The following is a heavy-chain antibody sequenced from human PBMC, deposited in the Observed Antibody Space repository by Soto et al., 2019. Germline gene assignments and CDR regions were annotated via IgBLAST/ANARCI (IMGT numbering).Heavy chain of an antibody. CDR3: ARARLVDPMAFDY. CDR2: INHSGST. Sequence: QVQLQQWGAGLLKPSETLSLTCAVYGVTFSGYYWSWIRQPPGKGLEWIGEINHSGSTNYNPSLKSRVTISVDTSKNQFSLKLSSVTAADTDVYYCARARLVDPMAFDYWVQGTMVTVSS. V-gene: IGHV4-34*01. CDR1: GVTFSGYY. J-gene: IGHJ4*02. D-gene: IGHD1-26*01.